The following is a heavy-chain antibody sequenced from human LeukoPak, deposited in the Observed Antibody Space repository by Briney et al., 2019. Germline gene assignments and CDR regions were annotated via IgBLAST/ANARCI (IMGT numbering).Heavy chain of an antibody. J-gene: IGHJ4*02. CDR1: GFTFSGYG. Sequence: GGSLRLSCAASGFTFSGYGMHWVRQAPGKGLEWVAVISYDGSNKYYADSVKGRFTISRDNSKNTLYLQMNSLRAEDTAVYYCSGKDFDYWGQGTLVTVSS. V-gene: IGHV3-30*03. D-gene: IGHD1-26*01. CDR3: SGKDFDY. CDR2: ISYDGSNK.